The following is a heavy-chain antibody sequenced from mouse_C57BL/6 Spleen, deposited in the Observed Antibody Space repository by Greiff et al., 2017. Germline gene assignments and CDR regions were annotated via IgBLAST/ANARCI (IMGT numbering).Heavy chain of an antibody. D-gene: IGHD1-1*01. CDR1: GYTFTTYP. CDR2: FHPYNDDT. J-gene: IGHJ2*01. V-gene: IGHV1-47*01. Sequence: VQLQQSGAELVKPGASVKMSCKASGYTFTTYPIEWMKQNHGQSLEWIGNFHPYNDDTKYNEKFKGKATLTVEKSSSTVYLELSRLTSDDSAVYYCARRGYYYGSSYEYYFDYWGQGTTLTVSS. CDR3: ARRGYYYGSSYEYYFDY.